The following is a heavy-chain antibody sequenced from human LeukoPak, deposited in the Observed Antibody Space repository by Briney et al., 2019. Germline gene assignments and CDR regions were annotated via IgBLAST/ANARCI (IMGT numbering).Heavy chain of an antibody. CDR2: IIPIFGTA. D-gene: IGHD2-2*01. CDR3: ARDHCYCSSTSCCSGWFDP. V-gene: IGHV1-69*13. Sequence: SVKVSCKASGGTSSSYAISWVRQAPGQGLEWMGGIIPIFGTANYAQKFQGRVTITADESTSTAYMELSSLRSEDTAVYYCARDHCYCSSTSCCSGWFDPWGQGTLVTVSS. CDR1: GGTSSSYA. J-gene: IGHJ5*02.